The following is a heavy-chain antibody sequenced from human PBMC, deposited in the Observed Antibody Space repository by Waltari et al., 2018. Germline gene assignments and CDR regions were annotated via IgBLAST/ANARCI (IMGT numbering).Heavy chain of an antibody. J-gene: IGHJ4*02. Sequence: QVQLVESGGGVVQPGRSLRLSCAASGFTFSSYAMHWVRQAPGKGLEWVAVISYDGSNKYYADSVKGRFTIAIDNSKNTLYLQMNSLRAEDTAVYYCARVKLELDYWGQGTLVTVSS. CDR3: ARVKLELDY. V-gene: IGHV3-30-3*01. D-gene: IGHD1-1*01. CDR1: GFTFSSYA. CDR2: ISYDGSNK.